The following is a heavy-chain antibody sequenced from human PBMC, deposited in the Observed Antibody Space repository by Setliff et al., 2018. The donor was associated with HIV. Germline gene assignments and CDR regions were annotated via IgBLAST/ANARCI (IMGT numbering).Heavy chain of an antibody. CDR1: GFSFSSYS. D-gene: IGHD2-15*01. J-gene: IGHJ4*02. CDR2: ISPSSTII. CDR3: ARDFCGSSCSSGYGYFDH. Sequence: GGSLRLSCGASGFSFSSYSMNWVRQAPGKGLEWVSYISPSSTIIYYPDSVKGRFTTSRDNARNSLYLEMNSLRADDTAVYYCARDFCGSSCSSGYGYFDHWGQGTLVTVS. V-gene: IGHV3-48*01.